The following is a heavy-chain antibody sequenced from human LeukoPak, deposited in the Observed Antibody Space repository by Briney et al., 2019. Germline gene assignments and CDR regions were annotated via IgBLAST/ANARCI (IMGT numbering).Heavy chain of an antibody. CDR3: ALSRAGSWYYFDY. Sequence: PSETLSLTCAVYGGSFSGYYWSWIRQPPGKGLEWIGEINHSGSTNYNPSLKSRVTISVDTSKNQFSLKLSSVTAADTAVYYCALSRAGSWYYFDYWGQGTLVTVSS. CDR1: GGSFSGYY. V-gene: IGHV4-34*01. CDR2: INHSGST. D-gene: IGHD6-13*01. J-gene: IGHJ4*02.